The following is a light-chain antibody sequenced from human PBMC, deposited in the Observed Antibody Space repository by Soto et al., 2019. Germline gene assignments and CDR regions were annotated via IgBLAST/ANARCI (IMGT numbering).Light chain of an antibody. CDR2: GAS. CDR3: QQYRGWPRT. CDR1: QSVDIN. J-gene: IGKJ1*01. Sequence: EIVLTQSPATLSVSPGERVTLSCRASQSVDINLAWYQQKPGQAPRLLIYGASTRATDMSGTFSGRGSGTESTLTINNLRPEDFAVYYCQQYRGWPRTFGQGTKVDIK. V-gene: IGKV3-15*01.